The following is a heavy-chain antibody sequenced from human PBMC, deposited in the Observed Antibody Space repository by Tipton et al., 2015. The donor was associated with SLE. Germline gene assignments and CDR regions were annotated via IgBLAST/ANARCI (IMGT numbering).Heavy chain of an antibody. CDR1: GFTFRSYV. CDR3: GCAPSS. V-gene: IGHV3-30*03. Sequence: SLRLSCVASGFTFRSYVIHWVRQAPGKGLEWVALVSHDGSKSYYGDSVKGRFPISRDNSKDTVYLQMTSLRSEDTACSVGGCAPSSWGQGTLVTVSA. CDR2: VSHDGSKS. D-gene: IGHD2-15*01. J-gene: IGHJ5*02.